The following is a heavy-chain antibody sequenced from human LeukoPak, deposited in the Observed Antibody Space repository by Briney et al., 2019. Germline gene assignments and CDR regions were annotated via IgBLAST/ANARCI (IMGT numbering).Heavy chain of an antibody. CDR3: ARAPQIGFSGFDKNY. J-gene: IGHJ4*02. V-gene: IGHV3-74*01. Sequence: PGGSLRLSCAASGFTLSDYWMHWVRQAPGKGLVWVSRINSDGSRKIYADSVKGRFTISRDNAKNTVYLQMNSLRADDTAVYFCARAPQIGFSGFDKNYWGQGTLVTVSS. CDR1: GFTLSDYW. D-gene: IGHD5-12*01. CDR2: INSDGSRK.